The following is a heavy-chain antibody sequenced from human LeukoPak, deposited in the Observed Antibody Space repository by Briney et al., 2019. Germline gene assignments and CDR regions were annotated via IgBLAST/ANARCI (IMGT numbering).Heavy chain of an antibody. CDR3: AKDGVTGIAAVVYYYYYGVDV. CDR1: GFTFSSYG. D-gene: IGHD6-13*01. V-gene: IGHV3-30*18. Sequence: GGSLRLSCAASGFTFSSYGMHWVRQAPGKGLEWVAVISYDGSNKYYADSVKGRFTISRDNSKNTLYLQMNSLRAEDTAVYYCAKDGVTGIAAVVYYYYYGVDVWGQGTTVTVSS. J-gene: IGHJ6*02. CDR2: ISYDGSNK.